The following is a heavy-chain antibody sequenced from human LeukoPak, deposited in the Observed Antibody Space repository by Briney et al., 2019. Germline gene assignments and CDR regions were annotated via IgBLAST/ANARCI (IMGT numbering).Heavy chain of an antibody. CDR2: IYYSGST. V-gene: IGHV4-39*01. D-gene: IGHD6-19*01. Sequence: SETLSLTCTVSGGSISSNSYYWGWIRQPPGKGLEWIGSIYYSGSTYYNPSLKSRVTISVDTSKNQFSLKLSSVTAADTAVYYCARPGGRYSSAWFFDYWGQGTLVTVSS. J-gene: IGHJ4*02. CDR3: ARPGGRYSSAWFFDY. CDR1: GGSISSNSYY.